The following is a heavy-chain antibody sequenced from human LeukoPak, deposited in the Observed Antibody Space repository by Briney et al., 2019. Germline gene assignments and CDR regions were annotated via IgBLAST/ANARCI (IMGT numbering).Heavy chain of an antibody. D-gene: IGHD3-22*01. Sequence: SETLSLTCTVSGGSISSYYWSWIRQPPGKGLEWIGYIYYSGSTNYNPSLKRRVTISVDTSKNQFSLKLSSVTAADTAVYYCARLEGYYDSSGYYGPFDYWGQGTLVTVSS. V-gene: IGHV4-59*01. J-gene: IGHJ4*02. CDR1: GGSISSYY. CDR2: IYYSGST. CDR3: ARLEGYYDSSGYYGPFDY.